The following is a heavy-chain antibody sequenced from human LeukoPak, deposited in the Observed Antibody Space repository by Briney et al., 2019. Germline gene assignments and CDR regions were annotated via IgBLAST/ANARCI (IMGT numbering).Heavy chain of an antibody. V-gene: IGHV1-8*03. CDR3: ARRGNYYYYMDV. CDR1: GYTFTSYG. Sequence: ASVKVSCKASGYTFTSYGINWVRQATGQGLEWMGWMNPNSGNTGYAQKFQGRVTITRNTSISTAYMELSSLRSEDTAVYYCARRGNYYYYMDVWGKGTTVTVSS. CDR2: MNPNSGNT. J-gene: IGHJ6*03.